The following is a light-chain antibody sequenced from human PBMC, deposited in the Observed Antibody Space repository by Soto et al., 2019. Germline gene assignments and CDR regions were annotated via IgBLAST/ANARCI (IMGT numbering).Light chain of an antibody. CDR2: QDS. Sequence: YELTQPPSVSVSPGQTASITCSGDKLGDKYACWYQQKPGQSPVLVIYQDSKRPSGIPERFSGSNSGNTATLTISGTQAMDEADYYCQAWDSSTAVFGGGTKLTVL. V-gene: IGLV3-1*01. J-gene: IGLJ2*01. CDR1: KLGDKY. CDR3: QAWDSSTAV.